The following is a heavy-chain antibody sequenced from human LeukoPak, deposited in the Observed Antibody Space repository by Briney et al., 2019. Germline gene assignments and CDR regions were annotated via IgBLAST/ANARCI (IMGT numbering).Heavy chain of an antibody. CDR1: GCIFASYG. J-gene: IGHJ4*02. CDR2: IREDGSEK. D-gene: IGHD3-16*01. V-gene: IGHV3-7*01. CDR3: ARVGTSLELIL. Sequence: GGSLRHSCAASGCIFASYGERQVSQAPGKGLEWVANIREDGSEKFYVVSVKGRFTISRDNDKSSLYLQMNSLRGEDTAVYFCARVGTSLELILWGQGTLVTVS.